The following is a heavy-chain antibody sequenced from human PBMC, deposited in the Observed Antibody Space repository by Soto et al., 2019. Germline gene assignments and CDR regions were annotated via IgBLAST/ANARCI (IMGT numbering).Heavy chain of an antibody. J-gene: IGHJ4*02. CDR2: IWYDGSNK. V-gene: IGHV3-33*01. CDR1: GFTFSSYG. Sequence: QVQLVESGGGVVQAGRSLRLSCAASGFTFSSYGMHWVRQAPGKGLEWVAVIWYDGSNKYYADSVKGRFTISRDNSKNTLYLQMNSLRAEDTAVYYCAREGGNFRIDYWGQGTLVTVSS. D-gene: IGHD3-3*01. CDR3: AREGGNFRIDY.